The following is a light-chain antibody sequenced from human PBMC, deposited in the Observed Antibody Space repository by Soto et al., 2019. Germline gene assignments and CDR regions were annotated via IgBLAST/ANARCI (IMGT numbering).Light chain of an antibody. Sequence: QSALTQPASVSGSPGQSITISCTGTSSDVGCYNYVSWYQQHPGKAPKLMIYDVSNRHTGVSNRFSGSKSGNTASLTISGLQAEDEADDYCSSYTSSSTLLYVFGTGTKLTVL. CDR2: DVS. CDR1: SSDVGCYNY. CDR3: SSYTSSSTLLYV. J-gene: IGLJ1*01. V-gene: IGLV2-14*01.